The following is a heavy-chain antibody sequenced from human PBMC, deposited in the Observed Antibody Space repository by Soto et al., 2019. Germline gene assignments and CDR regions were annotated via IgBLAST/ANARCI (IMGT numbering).Heavy chain of an antibody. CDR1: GFMFSSAW. J-gene: IGHJ4*02. CDR2: IKSKRDGGAR. V-gene: IGHV3-15*01. D-gene: IGHD1-1*01. CDR3: VEGWNDF. Sequence: VESGGDLVKPGGSLRLSCVTSGFMFSSAWMNWVRQAPGKGLEWVGRIKSKRDGGARDYAEPVKGRFSISRDDSKNTVFLQMNSLRAEDTAVYYCVEGWNDFWGQGTLVTVSS.